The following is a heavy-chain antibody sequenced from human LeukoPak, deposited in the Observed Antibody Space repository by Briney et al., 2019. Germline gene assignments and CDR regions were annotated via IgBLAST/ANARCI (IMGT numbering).Heavy chain of an antibody. J-gene: IGHJ4*02. Sequence: ASVKVSRKASGYTFTGYYMYWVRQAPGQGLEWMGWINPDSGGTNYAQNFQGRVTMTRNTSISTAYMELSRLRSDDTAVYYCARGHSSSSSFDYWGQGTLVTVSS. CDR1: GYTFTGYY. CDR2: INPDSGGT. V-gene: IGHV1-2*02. D-gene: IGHD6-6*01. CDR3: ARGHSSSSSFDY.